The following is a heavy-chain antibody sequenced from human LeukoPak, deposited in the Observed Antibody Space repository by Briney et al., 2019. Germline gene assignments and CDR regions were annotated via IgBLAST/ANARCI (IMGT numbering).Heavy chain of an antibody. CDR2: ISWNSGSI. V-gene: IGHV3-9*01. Sequence: GRSLRLSCAASGFTFDDYAMHWVRQAPGKGLEWVSGISWNSGSIGYADSVKGRFTISRDNAKNSLYLQMNSLRAEDTALYYCAKGHPGYSSGWLDNWFDPWGQGTLVTVSS. J-gene: IGHJ5*02. D-gene: IGHD6-19*01. CDR1: GFTFDDYA. CDR3: AKGHPGYSSGWLDNWFDP.